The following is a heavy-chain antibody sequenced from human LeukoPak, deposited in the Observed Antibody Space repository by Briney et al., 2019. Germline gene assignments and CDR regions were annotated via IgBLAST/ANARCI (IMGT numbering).Heavy chain of an antibody. CDR1: GYTLTELS. J-gene: IGHJ6*02. V-gene: IGHV1-24*01. D-gene: IGHD3-3*01. Sequence: ASVKVSCKVSGYTLTELSMHWVRQAPGKGLEWMGGFDPEDGETVYAQKFQGRVTMTEDTSTDTAYMELSSLRSEDTAVYYCATFGAPPLRYYYYGMDVWGQGTTVTVSS. CDR2: FDPEDGET. CDR3: ATFGAPPLRYYYYGMDV.